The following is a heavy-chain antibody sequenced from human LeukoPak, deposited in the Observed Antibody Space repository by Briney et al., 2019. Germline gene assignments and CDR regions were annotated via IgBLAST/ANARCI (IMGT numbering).Heavy chain of an antibody. CDR1: GYTLTELS. V-gene: IGHV1-24*01. CDR2: FDPEDGET. CDR3: ARNYDDYDWFDP. J-gene: IGHJ5*02. D-gene: IGHD4-17*01. Sequence: ASVTVSCKVSGYTLTELSMHWVRQAPGKGLEWMGGFDPEDGETIYAQKFQGRVTMTEDTSTDTAYMELSSLRSEDTAVYYCARNYDDYDWFDPWGQGTLVTVSP.